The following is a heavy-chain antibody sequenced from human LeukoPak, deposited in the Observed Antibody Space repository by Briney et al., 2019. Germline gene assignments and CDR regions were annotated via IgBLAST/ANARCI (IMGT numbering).Heavy chain of an antibody. J-gene: IGHJ4*02. V-gene: IGHV4-30-4*01. CDR2: IYYSGST. CDR3: ARVTTVTTSVDY. Sequence: SQTLSLTCTVSGGSISSGDYYWSWIRQPPGKGLEWIGYIYYSGSTYYNPSLKSRVTISVDTSKNQFSLKLSSVTAADTAVYYCARVTTVTTSVDYWGQGTLVTVSS. CDR1: GGSISSGDYY. D-gene: IGHD4-17*01.